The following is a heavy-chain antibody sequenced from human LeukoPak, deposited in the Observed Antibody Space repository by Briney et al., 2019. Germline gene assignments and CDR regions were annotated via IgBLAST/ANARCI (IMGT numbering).Heavy chain of an antibody. CDR3: AKGGKWSGEKIDY. CDR2: ISSNGGST. CDR1: GFTFSSYA. D-gene: IGHD3-10*01. V-gene: IGHV3-64*01. Sequence: SGGSLRLSCAASGFTFSSYAMHWVRQAPGKGLEYVSAISSNGGSTYYANSVKGRFTISRDNSKNTLYLQMNSLRAEDTAVYYCAKGGKWSGEKIDYWGQGTLVTVSS. J-gene: IGHJ4*02.